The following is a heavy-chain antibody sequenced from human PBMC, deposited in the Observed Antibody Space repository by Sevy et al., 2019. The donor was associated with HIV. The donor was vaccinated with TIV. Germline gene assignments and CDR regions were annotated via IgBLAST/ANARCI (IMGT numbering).Heavy chain of an antibody. Sequence: GGSLRLSCAVSGFTVSSNCMTWVRQAPGKGLEWVSDIFSGGSTYYADSVKGRFTISRDNSRNTLSLQMNSLRAEDTAVYYCARGMILEGSWCGMDVWGQGTTVTVSS. J-gene: IGHJ6*02. CDR3: ARGMILEGSWCGMDV. CDR1: GFTVSSNC. CDR2: IFSGGST. D-gene: IGHD3-3*01. V-gene: IGHV3-53*01.